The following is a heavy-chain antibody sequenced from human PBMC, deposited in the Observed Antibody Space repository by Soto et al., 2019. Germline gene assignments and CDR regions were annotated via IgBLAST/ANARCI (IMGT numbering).Heavy chain of an antibody. D-gene: IGHD2-2*01. V-gene: IGHV3-23*01. CDR3: AKSSWGVPAATSFDY. CDR1: GFTFSSYA. CDR2: ISGSGGST. J-gene: IGHJ4*02. Sequence: GGSLRLSCAASGFTFSSYAMSWVRQAPGKGLEWVSAISGSGGSTYYADSVKGRFTISRDNSKNTLYLQMNSLRAEDTAVDYCAKSSWGVPAATSFDYWGQGTLVTVSS.